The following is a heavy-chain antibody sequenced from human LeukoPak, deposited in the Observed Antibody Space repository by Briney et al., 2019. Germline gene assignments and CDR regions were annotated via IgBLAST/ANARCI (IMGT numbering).Heavy chain of an antibody. J-gene: IGHJ4*02. V-gene: IGHV4-38-2*01. Sequence: PETLSLTCAVSGYSISSGYYWGWIRQPPGKGLEWIGSIYHSGSTYYNPSLKSRVTISVDTSKNQFSLKLSSVAAADTAVYYCASGTDYDILTGYYPDYWGQGTLVTVSS. D-gene: IGHD3-9*01. CDR2: IYHSGST. CDR1: GYSISSGYY. CDR3: ASGTDYDILTGYYPDY.